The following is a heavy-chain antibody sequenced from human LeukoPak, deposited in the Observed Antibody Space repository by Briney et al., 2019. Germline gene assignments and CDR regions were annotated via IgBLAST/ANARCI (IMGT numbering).Heavy chain of an antibody. J-gene: IGHJ4*02. CDR1: GYTFTNYG. CDR2: ISPFNGNT. CDR3: ARGHKGSRIQLWFFFPLLDY. Sequence: GASVKVSCKTSGYTFTNYGISWVRQAPGQGLEWMGWISPFNGNTNYAQRFQGRVTMTRDTSISTAYMELSRLRSDDTAVYYCARGHKGSRIQLWFFFPLLDYWGQGTLVTVSS. D-gene: IGHD5-18*01. V-gene: IGHV1-18*04.